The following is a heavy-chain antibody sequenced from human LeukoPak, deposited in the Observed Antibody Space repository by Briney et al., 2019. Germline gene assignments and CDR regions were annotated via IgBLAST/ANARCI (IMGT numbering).Heavy chain of an antibody. J-gene: IGHJ4*02. Sequence: GGSLRLSCAASGFTFSNFGMSWVRQAPGKGPEWVSGISGSGDRTNYADSVKGRFTISRDNSKNTLNLQMNSLRAEDTAVYYCTKAKYSGLAYFFDFWGPRTLVTVSS. CDR1: GFTFSNFG. V-gene: IGHV3-23*01. D-gene: IGHD6-6*01. CDR2: ISGSGDRT. CDR3: TKAKYSGLAYFFDF.